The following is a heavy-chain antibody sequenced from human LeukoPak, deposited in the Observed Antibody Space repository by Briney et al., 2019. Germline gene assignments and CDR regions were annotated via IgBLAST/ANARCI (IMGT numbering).Heavy chain of an antibody. J-gene: IGHJ5*02. D-gene: IGHD3-10*01. CDR2: MNPNSGNT. Sequence: ASVKVSCKASGYTFTSYDINWVRQATGQGLEWMGWMNPNSGNTGYAQKFQGRVTMTRNTSISTAYMELSSLRPEDTAVYYCARGSLLLWFGELWGWFDPWGQGTLVTVSS. CDR1: GYTFTSYD. CDR3: ARGSLLLWFGELWGWFDP. V-gene: IGHV1-8*01.